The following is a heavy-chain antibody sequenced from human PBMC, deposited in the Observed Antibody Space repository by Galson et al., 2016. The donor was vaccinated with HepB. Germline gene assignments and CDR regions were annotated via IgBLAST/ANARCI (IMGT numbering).Heavy chain of an antibody. D-gene: IGHD6-19*01. J-gene: IGHJ3*02. Sequence: SLRPSCAASGFSISIYSMNWVRQAPGKGLEWVSAIRGSGTGTSYTDSVKGRFTISRDNSKNTLYLQMNSLRAEDVAVYYCAKISLVRYNSGWGGSFDIWGRGTMVTVSS. V-gene: IGHV3-23*01. CDR3: AKISLVRYNSGWGGSFDI. CDR1: GFSISIYS. CDR2: IRGSGTGT.